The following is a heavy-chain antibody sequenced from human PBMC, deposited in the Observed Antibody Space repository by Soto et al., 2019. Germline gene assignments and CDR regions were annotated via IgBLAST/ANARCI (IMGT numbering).Heavy chain of an antibody. CDR3: VRVNTESVYYMDV. CDR2: TYYRSKWYT. J-gene: IGHJ6*03. V-gene: IGHV6-1*01. Sequence: QVQLQQSGPGLVKPSQTLSLTCAISGDSVSSDSVTWNWVRQSPSRGLEWLARTYYRSKWYTDYAVSVKGRMTISPDTCKNQFSLQLNSVTPEDTAVYFCVRVNTESVYYMDVWGEGTTVTVSS. CDR1: GDSVSSDSVT.